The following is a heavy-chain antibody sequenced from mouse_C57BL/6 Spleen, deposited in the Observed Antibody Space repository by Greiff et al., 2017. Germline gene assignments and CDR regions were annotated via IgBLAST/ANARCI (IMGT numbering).Heavy chain of an antibody. CDR2: INPNNGGT. D-gene: IGHD2-3*01. CDR1: GYTFTDYN. V-gene: IGHV1-22*01. CDR3: ARRGMVTSYYFDY. Sequence: VQLQQSGPELVKPGASVKMSCKASGYTFTDYNMHWVKQSHGKSLEWIGYINPNNGGTSYNQKFKGKATLTVNKSSSTAYMELRSLTSEDSAVYYCARRGMVTSYYFDYWGKGTTLTVSS. J-gene: IGHJ2*01.